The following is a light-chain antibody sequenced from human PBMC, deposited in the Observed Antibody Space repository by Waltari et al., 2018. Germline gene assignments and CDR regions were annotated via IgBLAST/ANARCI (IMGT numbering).Light chain of an antibody. J-gene: IGLJ1*01. CDR2: DVT. V-gene: IGLV2-14*03. Sequence: QSALTQPASVSASPGQSITISCTGTSRDVGGHHSVSWYQQHPGKAPKLMIYDVTYRPSGVSNRFSGSKSGNTASLTISGLQAEDEADYYCSSYTSSSTQYVFGSGTKVTVL. CDR1: SRDVGGHHS. CDR3: SSYTSSSTQYV.